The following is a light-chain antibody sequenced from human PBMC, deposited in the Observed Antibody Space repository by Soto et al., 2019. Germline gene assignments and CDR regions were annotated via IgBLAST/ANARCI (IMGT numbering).Light chain of an antibody. J-gene: IGLJ1*01. Sequence: QSALTQPASVSGSPGQSITISCTGTSSDVGDYKYVSWYQQHPDKAPKLIIFVNSNRPSGISNRFSASKSGNTASLTISGLRAEKEADYSGSSYTSSDTPSVFGTGTKVTAL. V-gene: IGLV2-14*01. CDR3: SSYTSSDTPSV. CDR2: VNS. CDR1: SSDVGDYKY.